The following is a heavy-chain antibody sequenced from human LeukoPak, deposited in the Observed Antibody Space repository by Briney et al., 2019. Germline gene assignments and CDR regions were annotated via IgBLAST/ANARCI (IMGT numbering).Heavy chain of an antibody. Sequence: GRSLRLSCAASGFTFSSYGMHWVRQAPGKGLEWVAVIWYDGSNKYYADSVKGRFTISRDNSKNTLYLQMHSLRAEDTAVYYCARGQRLSTMTLFDYWGQGTLVTVSS. CDR1: GFTFSSYG. CDR3: ARGQRLSTMTLFDY. J-gene: IGHJ4*02. D-gene: IGHD3-16*02. V-gene: IGHV3-33*01. CDR2: IWYDGSNK.